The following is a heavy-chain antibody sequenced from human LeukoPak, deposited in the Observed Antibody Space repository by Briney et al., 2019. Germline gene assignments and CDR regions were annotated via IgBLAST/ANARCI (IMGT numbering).Heavy chain of an antibody. V-gene: IGHV3-9*01. CDR2: IIWNSGSI. J-gene: IGHJ4*02. CDR1: GFTFDDYA. D-gene: IGHD5-24*01. Sequence: GRSLRLSCAASGFTFDDYAMHWVRQPPGKGLDWAQGIIWNSGSIGYAESVKGRFTISRDNAKNSLYLQMNSLRAEDTALYYCAKDTQDGYNWVTGRFDYWGQGTLVTVSS. CDR3: AKDTQDGYNWVTGRFDY.